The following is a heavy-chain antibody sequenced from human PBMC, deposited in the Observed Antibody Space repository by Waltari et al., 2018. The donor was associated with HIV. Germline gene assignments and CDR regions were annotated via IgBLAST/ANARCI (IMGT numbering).Heavy chain of an antibody. CDR3: ARDPTMVRGARGIWFDP. V-gene: IGHV1-69*12. CDR1: GGTFSSYA. J-gene: IGHJ5*02. D-gene: IGHD3-10*01. CDR2: IIPIFGTA. Sequence: QVQLVQSGAEVKKPGSSVKVSCKASGGTFSSYAISWVRQAPGQGLGWMGGIIPIFGTANYAQKFQGRVTSTADESTSTAYMELSSLRSEDTAVYYCARDPTMVRGARGIWFDPWGQGTLVTVSS.